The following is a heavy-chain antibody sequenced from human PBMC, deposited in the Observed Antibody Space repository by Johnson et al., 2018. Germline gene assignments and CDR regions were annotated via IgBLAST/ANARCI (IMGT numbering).Heavy chain of an antibody. J-gene: IGHJ6*03. CDR2: ISYDGSNQ. D-gene: IGHD7-27*01. CDR1: GFTFSSYA. V-gene: IGHV3-30-3*01. CDR3: ARAPGYYYNMAV. Sequence: QVQLVESGGGLVQPGGSLRLSCAACGFTFSSYAMHWVRQAPGKGLEWVAVISYDGSNQYYADSVKGRFTISRDNSKHTRYLQMNSMRAEDTAVYYCARAPGYYYNMAVWGKGTTVTVSS.